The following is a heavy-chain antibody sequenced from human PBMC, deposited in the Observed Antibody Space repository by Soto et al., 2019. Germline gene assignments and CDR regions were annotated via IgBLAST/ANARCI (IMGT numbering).Heavy chain of an antibody. D-gene: IGHD3-10*02. CDR1: GFTFSSYA. V-gene: IGHV3-30-3*01. CDR3: AREHNYDRMGMGYYYYGMDV. J-gene: IGHJ6*02. Sequence: GGSLRLSCAASGFTFSSYAMHWVRQAPGKGLEWVAVISYDGSNKYYADSVKGRFTISRDNSKNTLYLQMNSLRAEDTAVYYCAREHNYDRMGMGYYYYGMDVWGQGTTVTVSS. CDR2: ISYDGSNK.